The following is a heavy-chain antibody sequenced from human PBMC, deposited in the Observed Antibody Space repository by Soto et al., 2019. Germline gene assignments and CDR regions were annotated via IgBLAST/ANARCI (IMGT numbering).Heavy chain of an antibody. CDR3: ARDCYSGYDFSFMDV. J-gene: IGHJ6*04. V-gene: IGHV3-21*01. CDR2: ISSSSSYV. CDR1: GFTFSSYS. D-gene: IGHD5-12*01. Sequence: PGGSLRLSCAASGFTFSSYSMNWVRQAPGKGLEWVSSISSSSSYVYYADSVKGRFTISRDNAKNSLYLQMNSLRAEDTAVYYCARDCYSGYDFSFMDVWGKGTTVTVSS.